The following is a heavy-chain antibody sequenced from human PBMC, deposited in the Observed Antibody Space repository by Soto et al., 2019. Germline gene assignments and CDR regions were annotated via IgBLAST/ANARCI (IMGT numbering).Heavy chain of an antibody. CDR2: ITSTSHYI. V-gene: IGHV3-21*01. J-gene: IGHJ6*02. CDR1: GFTFSSYS. Sequence: GGSLRLSCVASGFTFSSYSMNWVRQAPGKGLEWVSFITSTSHYIYYTDSVKGRFTISRDNAKNSVYLQMNSLRAEDTAVYYCARDRITVAEGYYYALDVWGQGTTVTVSS. CDR3: ARDRITVAEGYYYALDV. D-gene: IGHD6-19*01.